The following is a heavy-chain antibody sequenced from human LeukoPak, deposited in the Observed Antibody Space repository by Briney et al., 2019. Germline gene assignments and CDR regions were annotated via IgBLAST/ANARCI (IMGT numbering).Heavy chain of an antibody. Sequence: SQTLSLTCTVSGGSISSSSYYWGWIRQPPGKGLEWIGSIYYSGSTYYNPSLKSRVTISVDTSKNQFSLKLSSVTAADTVVYYCARHWGYGSGSYYPHYFDYWGQGTLVTVSS. V-gene: IGHV4-39*01. J-gene: IGHJ4*02. CDR1: GGSISSSSYY. CDR2: IYYSGST. CDR3: ARHWGYGSGSYYPHYFDY. D-gene: IGHD3-10*01.